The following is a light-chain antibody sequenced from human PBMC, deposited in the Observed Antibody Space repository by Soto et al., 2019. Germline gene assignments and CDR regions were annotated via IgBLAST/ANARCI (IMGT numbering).Light chain of an antibody. CDR2: VAS. Sequence: EIVLTQSPATLSLSPGERATLSCRASQSVSSSYLAWYQHKPGQAPRLLIYVASSRATGIPDRFSGSGSGTDVTPNISRLEPEDFAVYYCQQSGSSPHTFGQGTKREI. V-gene: IGKV3-20*01. CDR3: QQSGSSPHT. CDR1: QSVSSSY. J-gene: IGKJ2*01.